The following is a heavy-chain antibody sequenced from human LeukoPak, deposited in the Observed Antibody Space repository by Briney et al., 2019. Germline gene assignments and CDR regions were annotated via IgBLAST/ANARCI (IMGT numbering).Heavy chain of an antibody. D-gene: IGHD3-22*01. J-gene: IGHJ3*02. CDR2: INHSGGT. Sequence: SETLSLTCAVYGGSFSGYYWSWIRQPPGRGLEWIGEINHSGGTNYNPSLKSRVTISVDTSKNQFSLKLSSVTAADTAVYYCARDRWRKNYYDSSGDAFDIWGQGTMVTVSS. CDR1: GGSFSGYY. V-gene: IGHV4-34*01. CDR3: ARDRWRKNYYDSSGDAFDI.